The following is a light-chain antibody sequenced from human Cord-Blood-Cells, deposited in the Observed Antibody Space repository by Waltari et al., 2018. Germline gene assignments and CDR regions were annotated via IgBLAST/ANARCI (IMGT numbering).Light chain of an antibody. V-gene: IGLV1-47*01. J-gene: IGLJ3*02. CDR2: RNN. Sequence: QSVLTQPPSASGTPGQRVTISCSGSSSNIGSNYVYWYQQLPGTALNLLIYRNNQRPSGVPDRFSGSKSGTSASLAISGLRSEDEADYYCAAWDDSLSGRVFGGGTKLTVL. CDR1: SSNIGSNY. CDR3: AAWDDSLSGRV.